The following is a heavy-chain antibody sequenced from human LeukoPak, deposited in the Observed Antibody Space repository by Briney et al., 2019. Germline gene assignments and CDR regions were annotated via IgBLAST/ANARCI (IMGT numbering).Heavy chain of an antibody. CDR2: ISWNSGSI. V-gene: IGHV3-9*01. D-gene: IGHD3-9*01. Sequence: PGGSLRLSCAASGFTFSSYAMHWVQQAPGKGLEWVSGISWNSGSIGYADSVKGRFTISRDNAKNSLYLQMNSLRAEDTAVYYCARGAGYFDWLSTGFDYWGQGTLVTVSS. J-gene: IGHJ4*02. CDR1: GFTFSSYA. CDR3: ARGAGYFDWLSTGFDY.